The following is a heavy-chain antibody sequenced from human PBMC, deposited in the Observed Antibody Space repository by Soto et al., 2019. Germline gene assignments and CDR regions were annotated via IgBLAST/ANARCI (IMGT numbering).Heavy chain of an antibody. J-gene: IGHJ4*02. V-gene: IGHV1-18*01. D-gene: IGHD3-22*01. CDR3: ARQDYYDSSGYRADLDY. CDR1: GYTFTSYG. Sequence: QVQLVQSGAEVKKPGASVKVSCKASGYTFTSYGISWVRQAPGQGLEWMGWISAYNGNTNYAQKLQGRVTMTTDTSTSTAYMEPRSLRSDDTAVYYCARQDYYDSSGYRADLDYWGQGTLVTVSS. CDR2: ISAYNGNT.